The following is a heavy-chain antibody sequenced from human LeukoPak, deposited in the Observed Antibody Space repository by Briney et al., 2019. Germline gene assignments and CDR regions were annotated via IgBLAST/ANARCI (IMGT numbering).Heavy chain of an antibody. Sequence: GGSLRLSCAASGFTFSSYEMNWVRQTPGKGLEWVSYISSSGGTIYYADSVKGRFTISRDNAKNSLYLQMNSLRAEGTAVYYCARTIYSVYSPTFDYWGQGALVTVSS. CDR3: ARTIYSVYSPTFDY. CDR2: ISSSGGTI. V-gene: IGHV3-48*03. CDR1: GFTFSSYE. J-gene: IGHJ4*02. D-gene: IGHD5/OR15-5a*01.